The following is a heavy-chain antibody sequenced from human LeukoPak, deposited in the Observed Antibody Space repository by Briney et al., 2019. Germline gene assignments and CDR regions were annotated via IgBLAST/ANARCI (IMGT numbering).Heavy chain of an antibody. D-gene: IGHD3-9*01. V-gene: IGHV3-15*01. CDR2: IKSKTDGGTT. CDR1: GFTFSSYG. Sequence: GGSLILSCAASGFTFSSYGMHWVRQAPGKGLEWVGRIKSKTDGGTTDYAAPVKGRFTISRDDSKNTLYLQMNSLKTEDTAVYYCTTGSPPALRYFDWLLPYFDYWGQGTLVTVSS. J-gene: IGHJ4*02. CDR3: TTGSPPALRYFDWLLPYFDY.